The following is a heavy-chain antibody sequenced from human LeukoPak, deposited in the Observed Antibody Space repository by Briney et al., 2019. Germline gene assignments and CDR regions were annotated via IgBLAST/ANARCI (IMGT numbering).Heavy chain of an antibody. CDR1: GFTFSSYA. CDR3: SSQKDTYGYLDY. CDR2: ISSNGGST. D-gene: IGHD5-18*01. J-gene: IGHJ4*02. V-gene: IGHV3-64*04. Sequence: GGSLRLSCSASGFTFSSYAMHWVRQAPGKGLEYVSAISSNGGSTYYADSVKGRFTISRDNSRNTLYLQMNSVRAEDTAVYCCSSQKDTYGYLDYWGQGTLVIVSS.